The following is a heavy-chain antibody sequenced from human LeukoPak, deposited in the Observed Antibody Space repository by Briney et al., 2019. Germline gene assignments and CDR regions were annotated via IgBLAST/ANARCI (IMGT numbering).Heavy chain of an antibody. Sequence: PSETLSLTCTVSAGSISTYYWSWIRQPPGKGLEWIGYIYYTGSTNYNPSLKSRVTMSVDTSKNQFSLKLSSVTAADTAVYYCARGSYDFWSGYHYYYYMDVWGKGTTVTVSS. J-gene: IGHJ6*03. CDR1: AGSISTYY. CDR3: ARGSYDFWSGYHYYYYMDV. D-gene: IGHD3-3*01. V-gene: IGHV4-59*12. CDR2: IYYTGST.